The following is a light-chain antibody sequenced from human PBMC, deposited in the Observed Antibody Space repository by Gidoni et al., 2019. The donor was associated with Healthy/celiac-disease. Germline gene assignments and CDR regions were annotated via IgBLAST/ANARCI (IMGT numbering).Light chain of an antibody. CDR2: GAS. V-gene: IGKV3-20*01. J-gene: IGKJ5*01. CDR1: QSVSSSY. Sequence: EIVLTTSPGTMSLSPWERATLSCRASQSVSSSYLACYQQKPGQAPRILIYGASSRASGIPDRFSGSGSGTDFTLTISRLEPEDFAVYYCQQYGSSLITFGQGTRLEIK. CDR3: QQYGSSLIT.